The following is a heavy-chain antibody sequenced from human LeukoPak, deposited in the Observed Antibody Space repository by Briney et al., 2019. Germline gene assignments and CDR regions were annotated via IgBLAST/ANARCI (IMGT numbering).Heavy chain of an antibody. D-gene: IGHD4-17*01. J-gene: IGHJ6*04. CDR3: ARDPYGDYVRMDV. V-gene: IGHV3-33*01. CDR1: GFTFSSYG. Sequence: PGGSVRLSCAASGFTFSSYGMHWVRQAPGKGLEWVAVIWYDGSNKYYADSVKGRFTISRDNSKNTLYLQMNSLRAEDTAVYYCARDPYGDYVRMDVWGKGTTVTVSS. CDR2: IWYDGSNK.